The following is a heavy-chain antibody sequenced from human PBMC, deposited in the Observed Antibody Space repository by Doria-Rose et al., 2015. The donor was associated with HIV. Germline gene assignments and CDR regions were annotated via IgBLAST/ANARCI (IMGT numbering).Heavy chain of an antibody. V-gene: IGHV2-26*01. CDR3: ARIKSSRWYHKYYFDF. D-gene: IGHD6-13*01. J-gene: IGHJ4*02. Sequence: SGPVLVKPTETLTLTCTVSGVSLSSPGMGVSWIRQPPGKALEWLANIFSDYERSYKTSLKSRRTISSGTSKSQVVLTMTDMDPVDTATYYCARIKSSRWYHKYYFDFWGQGTLVIVSA. CDR1: GVSLSSPGMG. CDR2: IFSDYER.